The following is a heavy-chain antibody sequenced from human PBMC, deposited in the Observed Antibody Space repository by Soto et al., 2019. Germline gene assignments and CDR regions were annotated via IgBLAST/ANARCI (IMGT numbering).Heavy chain of an antibody. CDR3: ASRGYSSSWTDDY. V-gene: IGHV1-69*02. CDR2: IIPILGIA. D-gene: IGHD6-13*01. Sequence: QVQLVQSGAEVKKPGSSVKVSCKASGGTFNSYTISWVRQAPGQGLEWMGRIIPILGIANYAQKCQGRVTITADKFTSTADMELSSLRSEDTAVYCCASRGYSSSWTDDYGGQATLVTVSS. CDR1: GGTFNSYT. J-gene: IGHJ4*02.